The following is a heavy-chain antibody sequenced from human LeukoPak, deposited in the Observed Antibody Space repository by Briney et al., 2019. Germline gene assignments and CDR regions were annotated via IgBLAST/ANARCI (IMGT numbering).Heavy chain of an antibody. CDR3: ARHPQY. V-gene: IGHV4-39*01. CDR1: GGSISSSVYY. J-gene: IGHJ4*02. Sequence: SETLSLTCTVSGGSISSSVYYWGWIRQPPGKGLEWIGSIYYSGSTYYNPSLRSRVAISVDTSKNQFALKLTSVTAADTAVYYCARHPQYWGQGTLVTVSS. CDR2: IYYSGST.